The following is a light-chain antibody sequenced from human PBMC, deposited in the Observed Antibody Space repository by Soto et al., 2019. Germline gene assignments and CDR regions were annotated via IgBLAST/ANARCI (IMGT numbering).Light chain of an antibody. J-gene: IGKJ1*01. Sequence: SPGERASLSCGASQSISSSFLAWYQQKPGQAPRLLIYGASTRATGIPARFSGSGSGTEFTLTISSLQSEDFAVYYCQQYNNWPWTFGQGTKVDIK. V-gene: IGKV3-15*01. CDR1: QSISSS. CDR2: GAS. CDR3: QQYNNWPWT.